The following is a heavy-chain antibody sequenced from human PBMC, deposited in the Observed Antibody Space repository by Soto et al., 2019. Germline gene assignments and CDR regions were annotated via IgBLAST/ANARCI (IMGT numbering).Heavy chain of an antibody. CDR1: GFSLSTNEVG. CDR3: APRRALVLFDY. CDR2: IYWDDDK. J-gene: IGHJ4*02. V-gene: IGHV2-5*02. Sequence: QITLKESGPTLVKPTQTLTLTCTFSGFSLSTNEVGVGWIRQPPGKALEWLALIYWDDDKRYSPSLKSRLTITKDTAKNQVVLTMTNMDPVDTATYYCAPRRALVLFDYWGQGTLVPVSS.